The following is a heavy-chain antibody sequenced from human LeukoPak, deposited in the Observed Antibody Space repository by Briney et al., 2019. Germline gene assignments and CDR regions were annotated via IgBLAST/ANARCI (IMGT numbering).Heavy chain of an antibody. CDR2: LYYSGNT. V-gene: IGHV4-59*01. Sequence: PSETLSLTCTVSGASIGTYYWSWIRQPPGKGLEWIGYLYYSGNTNYNPSLKSRVTISVDTSKNQFSLKLRSVTAADTAVYYCASDYYGSGSYSFWGQGTLVTVSS. CDR3: ASDYYGSGSYSF. CDR1: GASIGTYY. D-gene: IGHD3-10*01. J-gene: IGHJ4*02.